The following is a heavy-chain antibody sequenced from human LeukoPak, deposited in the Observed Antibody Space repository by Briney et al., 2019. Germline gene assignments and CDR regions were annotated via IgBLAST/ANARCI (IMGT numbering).Heavy chain of an antibody. CDR1: GFTVSSNY. D-gene: IGHD2-15*01. CDR2: IHSGGTT. V-gene: IGHV3-53*01. J-gene: IGHJ4*02. CDR3: ARERRYCSGDNCYSGLDY. Sequence: GGSLRLSCAVSGFTVSSNYMSWVRQAPGKGLEWVSLIHSGGTTDYAEPVKDRFTISRDYSKNTVNLQINSLRAEDTAVYYCARERRYCSGDNCYSGLDYWGQGTLVTVSS.